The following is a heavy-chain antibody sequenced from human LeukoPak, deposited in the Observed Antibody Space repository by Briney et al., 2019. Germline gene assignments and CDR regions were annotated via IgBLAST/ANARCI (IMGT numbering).Heavy chain of an antibody. CDR2: ISAYNGNT. Sequence: ASVKVSCKASGYTFTSYGISWVRQAPGQGLEWMGWISAYNGNTNYAQKPQGRVTMTTDTSTSTAHMELRSLRSDDTAVYYCARVRSLGDYGSGSYFGSDGYWGQGTLVTVSS. J-gene: IGHJ4*02. CDR1: GYTFTSYG. D-gene: IGHD3-10*01. V-gene: IGHV1-18*01. CDR3: ARVRSLGDYGSGSYFGSDGY.